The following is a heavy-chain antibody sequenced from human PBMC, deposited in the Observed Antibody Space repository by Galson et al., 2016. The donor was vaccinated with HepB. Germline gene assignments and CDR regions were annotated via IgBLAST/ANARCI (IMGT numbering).Heavy chain of an antibody. J-gene: IGHJ5*02. V-gene: IGHV3-30*18. D-gene: IGHD3-9*01. CDR3: AKSRADGDYDYFDIDV. CDR1: GFVFGICG. CDR2: ISDDGKTE. Sequence: SLRLSCAVSGFVFGICGMQWVRQAPGKGLESVTLISDDGKTEQYADSVKGRFTVSRDNSKNKLYLQMNSLRPDDTAVYYCAKSRADGDYDYFDIDVWGQGTLVTVSS.